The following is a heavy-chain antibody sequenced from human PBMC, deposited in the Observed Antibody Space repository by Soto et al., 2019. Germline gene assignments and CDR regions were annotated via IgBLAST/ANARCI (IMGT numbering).Heavy chain of an antibody. CDR3: ANPPAGLLWFGEVLGY. Sequence: GGSLRLSCAASGFTFSSYAMSWVRQAPGKGLEWVSAISGSGGSTYYADSVKGRFTISRDNSKNTLYLQMNSLRAEDTAVYYCANPPAGLLWFGEVLGYWGQGTLVTVSS. J-gene: IGHJ4*02. V-gene: IGHV3-23*01. CDR1: GFTFSSYA. D-gene: IGHD3-10*01. CDR2: ISGSGGST.